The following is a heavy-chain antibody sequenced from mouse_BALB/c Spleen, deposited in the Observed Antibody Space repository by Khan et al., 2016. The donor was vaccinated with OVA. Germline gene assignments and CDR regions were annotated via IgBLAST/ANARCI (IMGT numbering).Heavy chain of an antibody. CDR2: INPSSGYT. Sequence: QIQLVQSVAELVKPGASVKMSCKASGYTFTSYTMHWVKQRPGQGLEWIGYINPSSGYTKYNQKFKDKATLTADKSSSTAYMQLSSLTSEDSAVYYSARKSRRASYWGQGTTVTVSS. V-gene: IGHV1-4*01. CDR3: ARKSRRASY. CDR1: GYTFTSYT. J-gene: IGHJ2*01.